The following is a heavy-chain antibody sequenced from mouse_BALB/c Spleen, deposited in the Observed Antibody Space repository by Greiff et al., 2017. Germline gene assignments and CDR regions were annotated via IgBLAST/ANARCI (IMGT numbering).Heavy chain of an antibody. CDR3: ARQGGYDDGAWFAY. CDR2: ISSGGSYT. Sequence: DVMLVESGGDLVKPGGSLKLSCAASGFTFSSYGMSWVRQTPDKRLEWVATISSGGSYTYYPDSVKGRFTISRDNAKNTLYLQMSSLKSEDTAMYYCARQGGYDDGAWFAYWGQGTLVTVSA. CDR1: GFTFSSYG. D-gene: IGHD2-2*01. J-gene: IGHJ3*01. V-gene: IGHV5-6*02.